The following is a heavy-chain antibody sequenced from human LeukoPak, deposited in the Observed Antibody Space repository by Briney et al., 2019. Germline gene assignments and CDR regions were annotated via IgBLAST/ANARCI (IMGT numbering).Heavy chain of an antibody. D-gene: IGHD6-13*01. J-gene: IGHJ4*02. CDR3: ARESTVAGTARYLDY. Sequence: SETLSLTCTISGGSISSYYWSWIRQPAGKGLEWIGRIYTSGSTNYSPSLKSRVTMSVDTSKNEFSLKLNSVTAADTAVYYCARESTVAGTARYLDYWGQGTLVTVSS. V-gene: IGHV4-4*07. CDR2: IYTSGST. CDR1: GGSISSYY.